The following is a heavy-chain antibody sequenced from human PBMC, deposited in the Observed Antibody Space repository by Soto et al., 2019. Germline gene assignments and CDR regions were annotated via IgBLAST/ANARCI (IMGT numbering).Heavy chain of an antibody. CDR2: ISGSGDST. V-gene: IGHV3-23*01. CDR1: GFTFSSYA. Sequence: EVQLLESGGGLVQPGGSLRLSCAASGFTFSSYAMNWVRQAPGKGLQWVSVISGSGDSTYYADSVKGRFTISRDNSKNPLYLQMTSLRGEGPAVYYWARGNPGWYFDIWGRGTLVTVSS. CDR3: ARGNPGWYFDI. D-gene: IGHD4-4*01. J-gene: IGHJ2*01.